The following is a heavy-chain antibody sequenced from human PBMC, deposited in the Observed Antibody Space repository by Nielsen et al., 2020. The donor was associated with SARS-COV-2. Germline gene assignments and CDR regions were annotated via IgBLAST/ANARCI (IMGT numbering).Heavy chain of an antibody. CDR3: ARDRWNDVPGPPIGSGEDDAFDI. Sequence: PGKGLEWIGYIYYSGSTYYNPSLKSRVTISVDTSKNQFSLKLSSVTAADTAVYYCARDRWNDVPGPPIGSGEDDAFDIWGQGTMVTVSS. D-gene: IGHD1-1*01. V-gene: IGHV4-31*02. J-gene: IGHJ3*02. CDR2: IYYSGST.